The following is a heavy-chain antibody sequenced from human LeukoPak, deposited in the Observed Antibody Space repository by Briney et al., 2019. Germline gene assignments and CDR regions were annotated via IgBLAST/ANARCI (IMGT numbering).Heavy chain of an antibody. CDR1: GFTFSNYA. J-gene: IGHJ4*02. Sequence: PGGSLRLSCAASGFTFSNYAMSWVRQAPGKGLDWVSTIGGSGSSTSYADSVKGRFTISRDNSKTTLYLQMNSLRAEDTAVYYCARQVGAGYWGQGTLVTVSS. CDR2: IGGSGSST. CDR3: ARQVGAGY. V-gene: IGHV3-23*01. D-gene: IGHD1-26*01.